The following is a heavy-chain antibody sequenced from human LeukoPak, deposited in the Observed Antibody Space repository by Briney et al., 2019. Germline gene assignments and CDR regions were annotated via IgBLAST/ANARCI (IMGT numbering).Heavy chain of an antibody. Sequence: PSETLSLTCTVSGGSISSSSYYWGWIRQPPGKGLEWIGEINHSGSTNYNPSLKSRVTISVDTSKNQFSLKLSSVTAADTAVYYCARGGPPYSSGWYGYFDYWGQGTLVTVSS. J-gene: IGHJ4*02. CDR2: INHSGST. D-gene: IGHD6-19*01. CDR3: ARGGPPYSSGWYGYFDY. CDR1: GGSISSSSYY. V-gene: IGHV4-39*07.